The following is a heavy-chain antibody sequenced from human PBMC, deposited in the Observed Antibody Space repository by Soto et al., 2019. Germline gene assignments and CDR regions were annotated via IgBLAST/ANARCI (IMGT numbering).Heavy chain of an antibody. Sequence: QVQLVQSGAEVKKPGSSVKVSCKASGGTFSSYAISWVRQAPGQGLEWMGGIIPIFGTANYAQKFQGRVTIXXDXSXXTAYMELSSLRSEDTAVYYCARLNPAGGDCGGDCSWGQGTLVTVSS. CDR3: ARLNPAGGDCGGDCS. CDR1: GGTFSSYA. V-gene: IGHV1-69*12. D-gene: IGHD2-21*02. J-gene: IGHJ4*02. CDR2: IIPIFGTA.